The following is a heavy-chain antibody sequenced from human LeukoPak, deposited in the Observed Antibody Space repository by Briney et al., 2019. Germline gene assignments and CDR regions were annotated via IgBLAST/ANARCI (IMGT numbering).Heavy chain of an antibody. CDR1: VGSISSYY. Sequence: SETLSLTCTVSVGSISSYYWSWIRQPPGKGLGWIGYIYYSGSTNYNPSLKSRVTISVDTSKNQFSLKLSSVTAADTAVYYCARDSGYNYFDYWGQGTLVAVSS. CDR2: IYYSGST. CDR3: ARDSGYNYFDY. V-gene: IGHV4-59*01. J-gene: IGHJ4*02. D-gene: IGHD5-12*01.